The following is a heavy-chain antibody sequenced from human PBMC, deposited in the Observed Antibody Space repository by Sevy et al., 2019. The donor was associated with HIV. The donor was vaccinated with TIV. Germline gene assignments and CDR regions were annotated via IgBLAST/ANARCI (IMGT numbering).Heavy chain of an antibody. V-gene: IGHV3-73*01. Sequence: GGSLRLSCAASGFTFSGSAMHWVRQAPGKGLEWVGRIRSKANSYATAYAASVKGWFTISRDDSKNTAYLQMNSLKTEDTAVYYCYFLTCNEGYMDVWGQGTPVTVSS. CDR3: YFLTCNEGYMDV. CDR2: IRSKANSYAT. D-gene: IGHD2-8*01. J-gene: IGHJ6*03. CDR1: GFTFSGSA.